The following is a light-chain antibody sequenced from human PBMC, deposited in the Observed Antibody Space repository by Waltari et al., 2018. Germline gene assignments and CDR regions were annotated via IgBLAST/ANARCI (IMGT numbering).Light chain of an antibody. CDR1: QTVTSN. V-gene: IGKV3-15*01. CDR3: QQYNNWPQT. J-gene: IGKJ1*01. CDR2: GAS. Sequence: VMTQSPAILSVSPGQRATLSCRTRQTVTSNLAWYQQKPGQAPRLLMYGASTRATGIPARFSGSGSGTEFTLTISSLQSEDFAVYYCQQYNNWPQTFGQGTKVEIK.